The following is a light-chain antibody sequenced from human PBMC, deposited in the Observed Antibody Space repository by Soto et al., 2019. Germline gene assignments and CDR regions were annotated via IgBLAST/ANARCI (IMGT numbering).Light chain of an antibody. J-gene: IGLJ1*01. CDR1: SSDVGGYNF. V-gene: IGLV2-14*01. CDR3: CSYTSTSTRDV. CDR2: DVS. Sequence: QSALTQPASVSGSPGQSITISCTGTSSDVGGYNFVSWYLQHPGKAPKLMIYDVSYRPSGVSNRFSGSKSGNTASLTISGLQAEDEADYYCCSYTSTSTRDVFGTGTKLTVL.